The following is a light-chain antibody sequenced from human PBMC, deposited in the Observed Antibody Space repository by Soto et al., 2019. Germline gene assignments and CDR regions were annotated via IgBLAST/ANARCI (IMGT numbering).Light chain of an antibody. CDR1: QPITSW. Sequence: DIEMTQSPSTVSASVGDRVTSXCRPRQPITSWLAWFRQRPGXAPKVXXDAXSSLQRGVPSRLSGSGSGTDFTLTISSLQPEDFATYYCQQSYSTPSTFGQGTRLEI. J-gene: IGKJ5*01. CDR2: AXS. V-gene: IGKV1-12*01. CDR3: QQSYSTPST.